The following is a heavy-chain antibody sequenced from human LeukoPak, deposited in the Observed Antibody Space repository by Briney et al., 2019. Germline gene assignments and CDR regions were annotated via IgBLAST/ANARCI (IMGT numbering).Heavy chain of an antibody. CDR1: GFTFSSYA. J-gene: IGHJ4*02. CDR2: ISGSGGSQ. V-gene: IGHV3-23*01. Sequence: PGGSLRLSCAASGFTFSSYAMSWVRQAPGKGLEWVSGISGSGGSQDYADSVKGRFTISRDNSKNTLYLQMNGLRAEDTAVYYCARNLDQAAAYYWGQGTLVTVSS. CDR3: ARNLDQAAAYY. D-gene: IGHD6-13*01.